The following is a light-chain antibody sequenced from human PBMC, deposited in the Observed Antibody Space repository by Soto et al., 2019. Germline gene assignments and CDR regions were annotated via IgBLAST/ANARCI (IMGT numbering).Light chain of an antibody. J-gene: IGKJ5*01. CDR3: QQYEKWPPSIT. CDR2: DAS. CDR1: QSVSSN. V-gene: IGKV3-15*01. Sequence: EIVMTQSPATLSVSPGESATLSCRASQSVSSNLAWHQQKPGQAPRILMYDASTRATGISARFSGSGSGTEFTLTISSLQSEDFAVYYCQQYEKWPPSITFGQGTRLENK.